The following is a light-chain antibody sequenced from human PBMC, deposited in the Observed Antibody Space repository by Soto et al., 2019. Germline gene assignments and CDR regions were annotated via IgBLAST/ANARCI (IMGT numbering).Light chain of an antibody. CDR1: QGIRTD. V-gene: IGKV1-6*01. J-gene: IGKJ1*01. Sequence: FQLTQSPSSLSASVGDRVTITCRASQGIRTDLGWYQQKPGKAPKVLIFGASTLQSGVPSRFSGSGSGTDFTLTISSLQPEDLGTYYCLQDYSYPRTFGQGTKVDIK. CDR2: GAS. CDR3: LQDYSYPRT.